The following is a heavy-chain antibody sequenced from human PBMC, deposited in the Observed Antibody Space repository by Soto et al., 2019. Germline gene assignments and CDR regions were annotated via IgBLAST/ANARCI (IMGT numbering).Heavy chain of an antibody. J-gene: IGHJ4*02. Sequence: GASVKVSCKASGYTFTSYAMHWVRQAPGQRLEWMGWINAGNGNTKYSQKFQGRVTITRDTSASTAYMELSSLRSEDTAVYYCARGGYYDSSGYYYVSRAVSARFDYWGQGTLVTVSS. D-gene: IGHD3-22*01. CDR2: INAGNGNT. CDR3: ARGGYYDSSGYYYVSRAVSARFDY. CDR1: GYTFTSYA. V-gene: IGHV1-3*01.